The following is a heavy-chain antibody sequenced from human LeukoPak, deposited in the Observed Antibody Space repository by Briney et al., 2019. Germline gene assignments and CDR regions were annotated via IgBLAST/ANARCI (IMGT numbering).Heavy chain of an antibody. J-gene: IGHJ4*02. D-gene: IGHD2-15*01. Sequence: SETLSLTCTVSGGSISSYYWSWIRQPPGKGLEWIGYIYYGGSTNYNPSLKSRVTISTDTSKNQFSLKLSSVTAADTAVYYCARSLFGGYSHAFDYWGQGTLVTVSS. CDR1: GGSISSYY. CDR2: IYYGGST. V-gene: IGHV4-59*12. CDR3: ARSLFGGYSHAFDY.